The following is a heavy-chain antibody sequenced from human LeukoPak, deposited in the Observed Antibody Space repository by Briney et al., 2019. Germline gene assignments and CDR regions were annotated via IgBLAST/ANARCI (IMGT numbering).Heavy chain of an antibody. CDR1: GFTFSSYA. CDR3: AKSPISHWFSDL. CDR2: ISDGGSDS. V-gene: IGHV3-23*01. Sequence: GGSLRLSCAASGFTFSSYAMTWVRQSPGKGLEWVSGISDGGSDSYYADSVEGRFTISRDDSKNTLDLQMNSLSAEDTAVYYCAKSPISHWFSDLWCRGTLVNVFS. J-gene: IGHJ2*01.